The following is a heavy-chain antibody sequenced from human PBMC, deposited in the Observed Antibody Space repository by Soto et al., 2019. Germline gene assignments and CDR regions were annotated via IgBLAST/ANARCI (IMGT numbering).Heavy chain of an antibody. CDR3: ASAIVVVPAAPNRYYYYGMDV. CDR1: GGSISSSNW. J-gene: IGHJ6*02. CDR2: IYHSGST. V-gene: IGHV4-4*02. Sequence: SETLSLTCAVSGGSISSSNWWSWVRQPPGKGLEWIGEIYHSGSTNYNPSLKSRVTISVDKSKNQFSLKLSSVTAADTAVYYCASAIVVVPAAPNRYYYYGMDVWGQGTTVTVSS. D-gene: IGHD2-2*01.